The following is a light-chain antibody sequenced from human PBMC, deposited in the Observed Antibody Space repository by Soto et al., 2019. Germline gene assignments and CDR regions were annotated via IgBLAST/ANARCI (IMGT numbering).Light chain of an antibody. V-gene: IGKV3-11*01. CDR1: QSVSSY. CDR3: QPRSNWPLT. J-gene: IGKJ4*01. Sequence: ETVLTQSPATLPLSPGERATLSCRASQSVSSYLAWAQQKPGQAPRLLIYDASNSATGIPARFSGSGSGTDFSLTIRSVEPADFAVYYCQPRSNWPLTFGGGTKVEIK. CDR2: DAS.